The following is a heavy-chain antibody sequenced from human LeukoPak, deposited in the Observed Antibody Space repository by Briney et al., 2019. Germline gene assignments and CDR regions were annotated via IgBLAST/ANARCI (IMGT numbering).Heavy chain of an antibody. Sequence: PGGSLRLSCAASGFTFSNAWMSWVRQAPGEGLEWVSGISGSGGSTYYADSVKGRFTISRDNSKNTLYVQMNSLRAEDTAVYYCAIGMGRFLEWLPAFDYWGQGTLVTVSS. V-gene: IGHV3-23*01. CDR2: ISGSGGST. CDR1: GFTFSNAW. J-gene: IGHJ4*02. D-gene: IGHD3-3*01. CDR3: AIGMGRFLEWLPAFDY.